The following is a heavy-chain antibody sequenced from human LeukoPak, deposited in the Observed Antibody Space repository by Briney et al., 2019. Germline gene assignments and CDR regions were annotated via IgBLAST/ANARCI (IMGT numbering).Heavy chain of an antibody. CDR3: ATAYDTTRDFDY. J-gene: IGHJ4*02. Sequence: GGSLRLSCAASGFTYSSYGLHWVRQAPGKGLEWVALIHGDGNNKYYADSVKGRFTISRDNSKNTLYLQMNSLRAEDTAVYYCATAYDTTRDFDYWGQGTLVTVSS. D-gene: IGHD3-9*01. CDR2: IHGDGNNK. V-gene: IGHV3-30*02. CDR1: GFTYSSYG.